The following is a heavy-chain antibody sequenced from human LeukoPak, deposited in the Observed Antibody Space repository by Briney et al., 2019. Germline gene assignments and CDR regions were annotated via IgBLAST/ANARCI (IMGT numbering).Heavy chain of an antibody. J-gene: IGHJ6*02. D-gene: IGHD3-3*01. CDR1: GYTFTSYG. CDR3: ARAPRYYDFWSGYYSYGMDV. Sequence: VASVKVSCKASGYTFTSYGISWVRQAPGQGLAWMGWISAYNGNTNYAQKLQGRVTMTTDTSTSTAYMELRSLRSDDTAVYYCARAPRYYDFWSGYYSYGMDVGGQGTTVTVSS. CDR2: ISAYNGNT. V-gene: IGHV1-18*01.